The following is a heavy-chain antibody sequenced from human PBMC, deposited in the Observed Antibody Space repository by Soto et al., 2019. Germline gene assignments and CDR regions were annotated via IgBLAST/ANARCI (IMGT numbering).Heavy chain of an antibody. CDR1: GFTFSSYW. V-gene: IGHV3-7*03. J-gene: IGHJ5*02. Sequence: GGSLRLSCAASGFTFSSYWMSWVRQAPGKGLEWVANIKQDGSEKYYVDSVKGRFTISRDNAKNSLYLQMNSLRAEDTAVYYCARQYDFWSGHWFDPWGQGTLVTVSS. CDR2: IKQDGSEK. D-gene: IGHD3-3*01. CDR3: ARQYDFWSGHWFDP.